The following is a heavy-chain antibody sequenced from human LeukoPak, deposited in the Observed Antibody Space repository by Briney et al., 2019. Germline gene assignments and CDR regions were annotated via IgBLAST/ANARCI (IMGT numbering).Heavy chain of an antibody. D-gene: IGHD6-19*01. J-gene: IGHJ4*02. CDR1: GGSIGSDY. CDR2: IYYTGGT. V-gene: IGHV4-59*08. CDR3: AKYGNSGWVIDN. Sequence: SETLSLTCTVSGGSIGSDYWAWIRQPPGKGLEYIGYIYYTGGTNYNPSLKSRVTISVDTSKNQLSLKLSSVTAADTAVYFCAKYGNSGWVIDNWGQGTLVTVSS.